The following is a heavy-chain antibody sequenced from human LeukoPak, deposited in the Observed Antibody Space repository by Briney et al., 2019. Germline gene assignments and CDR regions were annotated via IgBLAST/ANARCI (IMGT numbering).Heavy chain of an antibody. D-gene: IGHD3-22*01. J-gene: IGHJ4*02. V-gene: IGHV1-2*02. CDR3: TRGPPTIVVVITTGDFDS. CDR2: INPNSGGT. Sequence: ASVKVSCKASGYTFTGYYIHWVRQAPGQGLEWMGWINPNSGGTNYAQKFQGRVTMTRDTSISTAYMELRRLRSDDRAVYYCTRGPPTIVVVITTGDFDSWGQGTLVTVSS. CDR1: GYTFTGYY.